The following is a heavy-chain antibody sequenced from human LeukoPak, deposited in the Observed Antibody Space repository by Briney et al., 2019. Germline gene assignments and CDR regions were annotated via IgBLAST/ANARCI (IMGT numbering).Heavy chain of an antibody. Sequence: GGSLRLSCAASGFIFSNYGIHWVRQAPGKGLELVAVISYDGNYKYYADSVKGRFTISRDNSKNTLYLQMNSLRAEDTAEYYCARSAVGTSCCTAVDYWGQGTLVTVSS. D-gene: IGHD1-26*01. CDR3: ARSAVGTSCCTAVDY. CDR2: ISYDGNYK. J-gene: IGHJ4*02. CDR1: GFIFSNYG. V-gene: IGHV3-30*03.